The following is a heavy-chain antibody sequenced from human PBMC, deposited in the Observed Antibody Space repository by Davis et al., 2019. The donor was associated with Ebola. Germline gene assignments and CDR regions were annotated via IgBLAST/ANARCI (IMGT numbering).Heavy chain of an antibody. CDR2: IKQDGSTK. V-gene: IGHV3-7*01. J-gene: IGHJ4*02. Sequence: GESLKISCTASGFTFSNYWMNWVRQAPGKGLEWVANIKQDGSTKYYVDSVKGRFTISRDNARNSLYLQMNSLRAEDTAVYYCARDAEESVLVVYAALLLDYWGQGTLVTVSS. D-gene: IGHD2-8*02. CDR1: GFTFSNYW. CDR3: ARDAEESVLVVYAALLLDY.